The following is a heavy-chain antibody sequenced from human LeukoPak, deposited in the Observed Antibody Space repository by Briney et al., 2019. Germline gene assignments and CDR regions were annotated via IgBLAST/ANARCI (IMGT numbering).Heavy chain of an antibody. Sequence: SETLSLTCTVSGGSISSGGYYWSWIRQHPGKGLEWIGYIYYSGSTYYNPSLKSRVTISVDTSKNQFSLKLSSVTAADTAVYYCARGALALWFGDPTPIDYWGQGTLVTVSS. CDR1: GGSISSGGYY. J-gene: IGHJ4*02. CDR2: IYYSGST. CDR3: ARGALALWFGDPTPIDY. D-gene: IGHD3-10*01. V-gene: IGHV4-31*03.